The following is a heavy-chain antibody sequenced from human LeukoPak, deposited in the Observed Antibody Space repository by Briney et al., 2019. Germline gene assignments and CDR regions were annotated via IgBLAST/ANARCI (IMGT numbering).Heavy chain of an antibody. J-gene: IGHJ6*04. D-gene: IGHD3-10*02. CDR1: GFPFSSYE. CDR2: ISSSGSTI. V-gene: IGHV3-48*03. CDR3: AELGITMIGGV. Sequence: GGSLSLSCAASGFPFSSYEMNWVRQAPGKGLEWVSYISSSGSTIYYADSVKGRFTISRDNAKNSLYLQMNSLRAEDTAVYYCAELGITMIGGVWGKVATVTISS.